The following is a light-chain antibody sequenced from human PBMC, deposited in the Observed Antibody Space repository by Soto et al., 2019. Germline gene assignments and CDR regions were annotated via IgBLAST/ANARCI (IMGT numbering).Light chain of an antibody. J-gene: IGKJ3*01. CDR3: QQYNNWPPLFT. CDR2: GAS. V-gene: IGKV3-15*01. Sequence: MTQSPSTLSASVGDRVTITCRASQSINSNLTWYQQKPGQAPRLLIYGASTRATGIPARFSGSGSGTEFTLTISSLQSEDFAVYYCQQYNNWPPLFTFGPGTKVDIK. CDR1: QSINSN.